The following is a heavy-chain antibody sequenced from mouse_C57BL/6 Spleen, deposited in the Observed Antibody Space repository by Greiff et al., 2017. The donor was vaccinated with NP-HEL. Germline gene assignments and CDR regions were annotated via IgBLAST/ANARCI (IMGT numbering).Heavy chain of an antibody. D-gene: IGHD2-2*01. CDR3: DTGGYDDEYAMDY. CDR2: IYPEDGDT. CDR1: GFNITDYY. V-gene: IGHV14-1*01. J-gene: IGHJ4*01. Sequence: VQLQQSGAELVRPGASVKLSCTASGFNITDYYMHWVKQRPEQGLEWIGRIYPEDGDTDYAPKFQGKATMTVDTSSNTAYMQLSSLTSEDTGVKYWDTGGYDDEYAMDYWGQGTSGTVSS.